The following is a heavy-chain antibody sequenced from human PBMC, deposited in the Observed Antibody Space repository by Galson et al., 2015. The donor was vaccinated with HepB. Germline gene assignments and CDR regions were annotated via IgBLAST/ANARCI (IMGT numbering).Heavy chain of an antibody. D-gene: IGHD2-21*02. CDR1: GGTFSSYT. Sequence: SVKVSCKASGGTFSSYTISWVRQAPGQGLEWMGRIIPILGIANYAQKFQGHVTISADKSITTAYLQWSSLRASDTAIYYCARFRSDSDTFDLWGQGTMVTV. J-gene: IGHJ3*01. CDR2: IIPILGIA. CDR3: ARFRSDSDTFDL. V-gene: IGHV1-69*02.